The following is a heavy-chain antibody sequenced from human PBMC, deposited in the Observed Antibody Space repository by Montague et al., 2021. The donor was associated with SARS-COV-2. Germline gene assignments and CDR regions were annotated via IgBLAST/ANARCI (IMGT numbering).Heavy chain of an antibody. Sequence: SLRFSCAASGFTFSSYWMHWVRQAPGKGLVWVSRINSDGSSTSYADSVKGRFTISRDNAKNTLYLQMNSLRAEDTAVYYCARSGQQLVHPLATLYYYYGMDVWGQGTTVTVSS. J-gene: IGHJ6*02. CDR2: INSDGSST. CDR1: GFTFSSYW. V-gene: IGHV3-74*01. D-gene: IGHD6-13*01. CDR3: ARSGQQLVHPLATLYYYYGMDV.